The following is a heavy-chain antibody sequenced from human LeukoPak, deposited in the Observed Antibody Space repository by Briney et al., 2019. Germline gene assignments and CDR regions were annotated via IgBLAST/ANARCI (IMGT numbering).Heavy chain of an antibody. J-gene: IGHJ4*02. CDR2: INHSGIT. CDR3: ARGEYDSGGYYLDY. D-gene: IGHD3-22*01. CDR1: GESFSGYY. V-gene: IGHV4-34*01. Sequence: TSETLSLTCAVYGESFSGYYWSWLRQPPGKGLKWIGEINHSGITNYNPPLKSRVTISLDTSRSPLSLMLSSVTAAEKAVYYCARGEYDSGGYYLDYWGQGTLVTVSS.